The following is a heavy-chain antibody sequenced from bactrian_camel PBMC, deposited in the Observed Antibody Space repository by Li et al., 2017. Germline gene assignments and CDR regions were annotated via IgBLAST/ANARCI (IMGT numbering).Heavy chain of an antibody. D-gene: IGHD3*01. CDR1: VPINRYC. CDR2: ITRDGAI. V-gene: IGHV3S57*01. J-gene: IGHJ4*01. Sequence: HVQLVESGGGTVQAGGSLTLSCRASVPINRYCLAWFRQAPGKEREGVAGITRDGAITYGDSVKGRFTISQDYAKAMLYLQMNSLKPEDTGMHYCAANLGSSAYCSGTVVTPDFRHKGQGTQVTVS.